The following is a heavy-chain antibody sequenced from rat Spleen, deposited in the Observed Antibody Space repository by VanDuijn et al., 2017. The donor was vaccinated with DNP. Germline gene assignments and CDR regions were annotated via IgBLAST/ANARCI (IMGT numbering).Heavy chain of an antibody. CDR1: GFTFSNYY. V-gene: IGHV5-25*01. CDR2: ISPSGSRT. CDR3: ARGSSSIYWYFDF. Sequence: EVQVVESGGGLVQPGRSLKLSCAASGFTFSNYYMAWVRQAPKKGLEWVAAISPSGSRTYYPDSVKGRFTISRDDAKSSLYLQMNSLKSEDTATYYCARGSSSIYWYFDFWGPGTMVTVSS. J-gene: IGHJ1*01. D-gene: IGHD1-2*01.